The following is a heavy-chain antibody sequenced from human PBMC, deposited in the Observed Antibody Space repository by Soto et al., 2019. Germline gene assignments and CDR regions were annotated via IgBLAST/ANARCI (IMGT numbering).Heavy chain of an antibody. CDR3: ARQGQQLVAYALDI. V-gene: IGHV4-39*01. J-gene: IGHJ3*02. D-gene: IGHD6-13*01. Sequence: QLQLQESGPGLVKPSETLSLTCTVSGGSISSSSYYWGWIRQPPGKGLEWIGSIYYSGSTYYHQSLKSRVTISVATSKNQFSLKLSSVTAADTAVYYCARQGQQLVAYALDIWGQGTMVTVSS. CDR2: IYYSGST. CDR1: GGSISSSSYY.